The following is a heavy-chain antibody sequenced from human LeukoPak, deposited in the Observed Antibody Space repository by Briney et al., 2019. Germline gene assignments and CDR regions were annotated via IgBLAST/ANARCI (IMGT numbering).Heavy chain of an antibody. V-gene: IGHV4-59*01. CDR1: GGSISSYY. D-gene: IGHD2-2*03. CDR3: ATVLDSPDAFDI. CDR2: LYYSGST. J-gene: IGHJ3*02. Sequence: SETLSLTCTVSGGSISSYYWSWIRQPPGKGLEWIGYLYYSGSTNYNPSLKSRVTISVDTSKNQLSLKLRSVTAADTAVYYCATVLDSPDAFDIWGQGTMVPVSS.